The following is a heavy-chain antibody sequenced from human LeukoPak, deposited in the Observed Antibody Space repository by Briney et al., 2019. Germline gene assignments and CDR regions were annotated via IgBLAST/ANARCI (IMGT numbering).Heavy chain of an antibody. CDR1: GFTFSSYW. J-gene: IGHJ6*03. Sequence: PGGSLRLSCAASGFTFSSYWMSWVRQAPGKGLEWVANIKQDGSEKYYVDSVKGRFTISRDNAKNSLYLQMNSLRAEDTAVYYCARDSYSVAPYDYSISPGRNYYYYYMDVWGKGTTVTVSS. V-gene: IGHV3-7*01. CDR2: IKQDGSEK. D-gene: IGHD4-11*01. CDR3: ARDSYSVAPYDYSISPGRNYYYYYMDV.